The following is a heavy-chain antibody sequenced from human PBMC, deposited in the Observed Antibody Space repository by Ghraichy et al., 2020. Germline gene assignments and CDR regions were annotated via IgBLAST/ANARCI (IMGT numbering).Heavy chain of an antibody. D-gene: IGHD6-6*01. Sequence: SQTLSLTCAISGDSVSSNSAAWNWIRQSPSRGLEWLGRTYYRSKWYNDYAVSVKSRITINPDTSKNQFSLQLNSVTPEDTAVYYCARRSIAARGLYYYGMDVWGQGTTVTVSS. CDR1: GDSVSSNSAA. CDR2: TYYRSKWYN. J-gene: IGHJ6*02. V-gene: IGHV6-1*01. CDR3: ARRSIAARGLYYYGMDV.